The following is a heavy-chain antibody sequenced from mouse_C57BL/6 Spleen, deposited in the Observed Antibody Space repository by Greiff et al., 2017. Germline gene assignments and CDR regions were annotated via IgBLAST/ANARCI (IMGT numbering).Heavy chain of an antibody. V-gene: IGHV1-82*01. CDR3: ERGDYGFYAKDY. J-gene: IGHJ4*01. D-gene: IGHD2-4*01. Sequence: QFQLQQSGPELVKPGASVKISCKASGYAFSSSWMNWVKQRPGKGLEWIGRIYPGDGDTNYNGKFKGKATLTADKSSSTAYMQLSSLTSEDSAVYFCERGDYGFYAKDYWGQGTSVTVSS. CDR2: IYPGDGDT. CDR1: GYAFSSSW.